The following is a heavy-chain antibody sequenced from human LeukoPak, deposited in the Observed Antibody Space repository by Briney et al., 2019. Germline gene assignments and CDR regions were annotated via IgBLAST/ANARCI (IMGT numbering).Heavy chain of an antibody. CDR1: GVTFRNYA. V-gene: IGHV3-23*01. CDR2: ISASDGST. D-gene: IGHD1/OR15-1a*01. CDR3: AKDRTTVDRIFDY. Sequence: PGGSLRLSCAASGVTFRNYAMSWVRQAPGKGLEWVAGISASDGSTYYADSVQGRFTISRDNSKNTLYLHINSLRAEDTATYYCAKDRTTVDRIFDYWGQGTLVTVSS. J-gene: IGHJ4*02.